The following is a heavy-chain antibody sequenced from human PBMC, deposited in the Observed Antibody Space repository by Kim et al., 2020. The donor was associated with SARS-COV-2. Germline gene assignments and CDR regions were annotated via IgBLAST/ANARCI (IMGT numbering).Heavy chain of an antibody. D-gene: IGHD6-13*01. J-gene: IGHJ4*02. CDR3: ARGVGYISRYYFDY. Sequence: ADSVKGRFNISRDNSNNTLYLQRNSLRAEDTAVYYCARGVGYISRYYFDYWGQGTLVTVSS. V-gene: IGHV3-33*01.